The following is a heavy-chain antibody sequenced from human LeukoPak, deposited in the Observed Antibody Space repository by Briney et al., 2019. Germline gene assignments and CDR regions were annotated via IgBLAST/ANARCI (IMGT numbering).Heavy chain of an antibody. CDR3: ASELGTGGY. V-gene: IGHV3-21*01. D-gene: IGHD7-27*01. J-gene: IGHJ4*02. CDR2: ISTSSSYI. Sequence: GGSLRLSCAASGFTFSIYSMNWVRQAPGKGLEWVSSISTSSSYIYYADSVEGRFTISRDNAKNSLYLQMNSLRAEDTAVYYCASELGTGGYWGQGTLVTVSS. CDR1: GFTFSIYS.